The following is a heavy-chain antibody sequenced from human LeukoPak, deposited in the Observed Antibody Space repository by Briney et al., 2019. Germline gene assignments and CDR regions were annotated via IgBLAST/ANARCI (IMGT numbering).Heavy chain of an antibody. D-gene: IGHD1-20*01. Sequence: SETLSLTCAVYGGSFSGYYWSWIRQPPGKGLEWIGEINHSGSTNYNPSLKSRVTISVDTSKNQFSLKLSSVTAADTAVYYCARDQGTQGSYNWNYYYYYGMDVWGQGTTVTVSS. J-gene: IGHJ6*02. CDR3: ARDQGTQGSYNWNYYYYYGMDV. CDR2: INHSGST. V-gene: IGHV4-34*01. CDR1: GGSFSGYY.